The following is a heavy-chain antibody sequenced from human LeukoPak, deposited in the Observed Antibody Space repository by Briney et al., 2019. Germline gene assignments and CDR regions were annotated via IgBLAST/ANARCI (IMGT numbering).Heavy chain of an antibody. CDR3: ARAYSNHPDF. D-gene: IGHD4-11*01. Sequence: GASVKVSCKASGYTFTSHYIHWVRQAPGQGLEWMGRINPDADSTSYAQKFQGRFTMTRDTPTSTVYMELGSLTSEDTAVYYCARAYSNHPDFWGQGTLVTVSS. CDR2: INPDADST. V-gene: IGHV1-46*01. CDR1: GYTFTSHY. J-gene: IGHJ4*02.